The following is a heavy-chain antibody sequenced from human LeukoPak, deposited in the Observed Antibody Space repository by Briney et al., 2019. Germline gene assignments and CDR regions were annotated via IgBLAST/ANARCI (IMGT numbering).Heavy chain of an antibody. D-gene: IGHD4-23*01. J-gene: IGHJ4*02. Sequence: PSETLSLTCTDSGGSINSYYWSWIRQPAGKGLEWIGRIYSSGSTNYNHSLKSRVSMSEDTSKNQFSLKLTSATAADTAVYYCARGGKATVVTMWGQPILVADPS. V-gene: IGHV4-4*07. CDR2: IYSSGST. CDR1: GGSINSYY. CDR3: ARGGKATVVTM.